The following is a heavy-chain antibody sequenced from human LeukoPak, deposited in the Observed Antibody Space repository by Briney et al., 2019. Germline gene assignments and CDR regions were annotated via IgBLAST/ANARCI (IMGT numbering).Heavy chain of an antibody. D-gene: IGHD6-13*01. Sequence: PGGSLRLSCAASGFTFSSYWMHWVRQAPGKGLVWVSRINTDGSSTSYADSVKGRFTVSRDNAKNTLYLQMNSLRTDDTAVYYCAKDIAAVPQIDYWGQGTLVTVSS. J-gene: IGHJ4*02. CDR1: GFTFSSYW. CDR2: INTDGSST. CDR3: AKDIAAVPQIDY. V-gene: IGHV3-74*01.